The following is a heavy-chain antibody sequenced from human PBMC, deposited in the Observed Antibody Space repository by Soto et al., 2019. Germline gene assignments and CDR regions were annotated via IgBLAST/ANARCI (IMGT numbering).Heavy chain of an antibody. D-gene: IGHD2-15*01. CDR3: ARRGAYCSGGTCYHFDY. CDR1: GYTFTTYG. CDR2: ISTYYGNT. V-gene: IGHV1-18*04. J-gene: IGHJ4*02. Sequence: QVHLVQSGAEVKKPGASVKVSCKASGYTFTTYGISWVRQAPGQGLEWMGWISTYYGNTNYEQKLQGRVTLTTDTLTSTAYMELRSLRSDDTAVYYCARRGAYCSGGTCYHFDYWGQGTLVTVSS.